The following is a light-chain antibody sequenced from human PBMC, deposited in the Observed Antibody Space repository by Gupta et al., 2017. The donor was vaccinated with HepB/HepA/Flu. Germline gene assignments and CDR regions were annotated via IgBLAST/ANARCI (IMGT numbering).Light chain of an antibody. CDR2: WAS. CDR1: QTLLNGSTNTNH. J-gene: IGKJ5*01. Sequence: DIVMTQSPDSLAVSLGVRATITCRASQTLLNGSTNTNHLAWYQQKGGQPPKLLIYWASTRESGVTDRFSGSGSVTDFTLTISSLKAEDVALYYCPQDDTGPLTFGEGTRLEIK. V-gene: IGKV4-1*01. CDR3: PQDDTGPLT.